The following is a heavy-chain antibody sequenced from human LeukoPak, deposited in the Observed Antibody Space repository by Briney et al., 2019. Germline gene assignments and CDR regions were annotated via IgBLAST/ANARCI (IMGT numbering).Heavy chain of an antibody. J-gene: IGHJ3*02. D-gene: IGHD4-17*01. CDR2: ISSSSSYI. Sequence: PGGSLRLSCAASGFTFSSYSMNWVRQAPGKGLEWVSSISSSSSYIYYADSVKGRFTISRDNAKNSLYLQMNSLRAEDTAVYYCARTLGGDYGDYVEDAFDIWGQGTMVTVSS. CDR3: ARTLGGDYGDYVEDAFDI. V-gene: IGHV3-21*01. CDR1: GFTFSSYS.